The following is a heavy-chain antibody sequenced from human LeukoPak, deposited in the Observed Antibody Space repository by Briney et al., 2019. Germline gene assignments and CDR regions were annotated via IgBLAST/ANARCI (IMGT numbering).Heavy chain of an antibody. D-gene: IGHD2-2*01. CDR3: AKGFGIPAAIFALYWFDP. V-gene: IGHV3-30*18. CDR1: GFTFSSYG. CDR2: ISYDGSNK. J-gene: IGHJ5*02. Sequence: PGGSLRLSCAASGFTFSSYGMHWVRQAPGKGLEWVAVISYDGSNKYYADSVKGRFTISRDNSKNTLYLQMNSLRAEDTAVYYCAKGFGIPAAIFALYWFDPWGQGTLVTVSS.